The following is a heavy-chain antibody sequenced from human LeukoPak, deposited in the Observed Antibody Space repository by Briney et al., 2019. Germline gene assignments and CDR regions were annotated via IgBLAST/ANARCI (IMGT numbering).Heavy chain of an antibody. CDR1: GGSISSGGYS. J-gene: IGHJ5*02. D-gene: IGHD1-26*01. Sequence: SETLSLTCAVSGGSISSGGYSWSWIRQPPGKGLEWIGYIYHSGSTYYNPSPKSRVTISVDRSKNQFSLKLSSVTAADTAVYYCAREGEGLDPWGQGTLVTVSS. CDR2: IYHSGST. V-gene: IGHV4-30-2*01. CDR3: AREGEGLDP.